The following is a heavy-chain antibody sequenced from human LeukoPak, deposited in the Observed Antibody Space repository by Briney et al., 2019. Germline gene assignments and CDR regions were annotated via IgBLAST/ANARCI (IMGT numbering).Heavy chain of an antibody. J-gene: IGHJ4*02. CDR3: ATSIFGIWTPYYFDY. V-gene: IGHV3-53*01. D-gene: IGHD3/OR15-3a*01. CDR1: GFTVSSNY. CDR2: IYSGGST. Sequence: GGSLRLSCAASGFTVSSNYMSWVRQAPGKGLEWVSVIYSGGSTYYADSVKGRFTISRDNSKNTLYLQMNSLRAEDTAAYYCATSIFGIWTPYYFDYWGQGTLVTVSS.